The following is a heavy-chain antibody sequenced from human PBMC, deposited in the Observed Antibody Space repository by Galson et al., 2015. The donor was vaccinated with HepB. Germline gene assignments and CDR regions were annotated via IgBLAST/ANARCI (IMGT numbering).Heavy chain of an antibody. CDR2: ISHSSHYK. J-gene: IGHJ5*01. CDR3: ATGKKACGSVTCYLTWFDS. D-gene: IGHD2-21*01. V-gene: IGHV3-21*06. Sequence: SLRLSCAASGFTMSPHIMNWVRQAPGKALEWVSSISHSSHYKYYADSVKGRFAISRDNTDNSMYLQMNSLRGEDTAVYYCATGKKACGSVTCYLTWFDSWGQGTLVTVSS. CDR1: GFTMSPHI.